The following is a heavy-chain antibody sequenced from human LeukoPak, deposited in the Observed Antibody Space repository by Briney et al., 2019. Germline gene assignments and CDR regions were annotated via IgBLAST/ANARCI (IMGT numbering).Heavy chain of an antibody. CDR3: AREPTGDGMATFFDY. J-gene: IGHJ4*02. CDR2: IIPIFGTA. CDR1: GYTFTSYA. Sequence: ASVKVSCKASGYTFTSYAISWVRQAPGQGLEWMGGIIPIFGTANYAQKFQGRVTITADESTSTAYMELSSLRSEDTAVYYCAREPTGDGMATFFDYWGQGTLVTVSS. V-gene: IGHV1-69*13. D-gene: IGHD5-24*01.